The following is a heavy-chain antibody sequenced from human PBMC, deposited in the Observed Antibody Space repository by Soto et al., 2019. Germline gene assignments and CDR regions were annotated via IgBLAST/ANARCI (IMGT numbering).Heavy chain of an antibody. V-gene: IGHV3-30-3*01. J-gene: IGHJ4*02. Sequence: GGSLRLSCAASGFTFSDYTINWVRQAPGKGLEWVAFISSDGSNKYYADSVKGRFTISRDNSKNTLYLQVNSLRAEDTAVYYCARDRKKYYDFWSGYLTGYWGQGTLVTVSS. CDR2: ISSDGSNK. CDR3: ARDRKKYYDFWSGYLTGY. D-gene: IGHD3-3*01. CDR1: GFTFSDYT.